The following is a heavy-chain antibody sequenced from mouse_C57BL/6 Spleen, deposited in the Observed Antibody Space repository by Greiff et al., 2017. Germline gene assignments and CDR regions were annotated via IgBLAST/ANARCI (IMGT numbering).Heavy chain of an antibody. D-gene: IGHD2-4*01. V-gene: IGHV1-52*01. CDR3: ARTRGYDYLWFAY. CDR2: IDPSDSET. Sequence: VQLQQPGAELVRPGSSVKLSCKASGYTFTSYWMHWVKQRPIQGLEWIGNIDPSDSETHYNQKFKGKATLTVDKSSSTAYMQLSSLTSEDSAVYYCARTRGYDYLWFAYWGQGTLVTVSA. CDR1: GYTFTSYW. J-gene: IGHJ3*01.